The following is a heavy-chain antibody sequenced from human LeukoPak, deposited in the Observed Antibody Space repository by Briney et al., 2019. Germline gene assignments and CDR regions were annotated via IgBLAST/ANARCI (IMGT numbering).Heavy chain of an antibody. D-gene: IGHD3-9*01. Sequence: GGSLRLSCAASEFTFSAYAMNWVRQAPGKGLEWVSVISASGDDTYYADSVRGRFTVSRDNSKHTVTLQMSSLRADDTAVYYCARDLSGDLLPGFYSHPMDVWGQGTTVTVSS. CDR3: ARDLSGDLLPGFYSHPMDV. J-gene: IGHJ6*02. CDR1: EFTFSAYA. CDR2: ISASGDDT. V-gene: IGHV3-23*01.